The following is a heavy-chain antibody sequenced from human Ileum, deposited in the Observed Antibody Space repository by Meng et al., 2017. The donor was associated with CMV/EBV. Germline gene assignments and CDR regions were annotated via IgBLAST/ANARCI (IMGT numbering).Heavy chain of an antibody. J-gene: IGHJ4*02. CDR2: SDTNTGNP. CDR1: GYTFTSNK. V-gene: IGHV7-4-1*02. D-gene: IGHD1-26*01. CDR3: ARDGLSGRYFDY. Sequence: QVHLVKSGSELKRPGDSWNVSCKTSGYTFTSNKIIWVRQDPGQGPEWMGWSDTNTGNPTYDQGFTGRFVFSLDTSVNTAYLQISSLKAEDTDVYYCARDGLSGRYFDYWGQGTLVTVSS.